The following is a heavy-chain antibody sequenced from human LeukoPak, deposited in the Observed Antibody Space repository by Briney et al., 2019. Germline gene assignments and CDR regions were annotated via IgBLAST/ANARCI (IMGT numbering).Heavy chain of an antibody. CDR3: ARFVPSGSRDAFDI. CDR1: GYTFTSYD. V-gene: IGHV1-8*01. D-gene: IGHD1-26*01. Sequence: ASVKVSCKASGYTFTSYDINWVRQATGQGLERMGWMNPNSGNTGYAQKFQGRVTMTRNTSISTAYMELSSLRSEDTAVYYCARFVPSGSRDAFDIWGQGTMVTVSS. CDR2: MNPNSGNT. J-gene: IGHJ3*02.